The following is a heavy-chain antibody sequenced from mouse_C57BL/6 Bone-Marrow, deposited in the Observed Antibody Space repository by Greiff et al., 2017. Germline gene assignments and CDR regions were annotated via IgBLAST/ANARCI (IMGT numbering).Heavy chain of an antibody. CDR2: IYPSDNDT. CDR1: GYTFTSYW. V-gene: IGHV1-61*01. Sequence: QVQLQQPGAELVRPGSSVKLSCKASGYTFTSYWMDWVKQRPGQGLEWIGNIYPSDNDTNYNQKFKDKATLTVDKSSSTAYMQLSSLTSEDSAVYDCAKIDVWFSFCYRGTLITVS. CDR3: AKIDVWFSF. J-gene: IGHJ3*01.